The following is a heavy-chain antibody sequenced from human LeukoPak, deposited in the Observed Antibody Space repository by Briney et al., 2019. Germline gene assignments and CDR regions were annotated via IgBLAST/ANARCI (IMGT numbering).Heavy chain of an antibody. CDR3: AKSGGYGLIDY. J-gene: IGHJ4*02. CDR1: GGSISSGSYY. Sequence: SETLSLTCTVSGGSISSGSYYWSWIRQPPGKGLEWIGEINHSGSTNYNPSLKSRVTISVDTSKNQFSLKLNSVTAADTAMYYCAKSGGYGLIDYWGQGTLVTVSS. V-gene: IGHV4-39*01. D-gene: IGHD1-26*01. CDR2: INHSGST.